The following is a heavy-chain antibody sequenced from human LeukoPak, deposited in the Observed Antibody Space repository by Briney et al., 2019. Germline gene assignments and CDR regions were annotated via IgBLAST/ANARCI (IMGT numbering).Heavy chain of an antibody. Sequence: SETLSLTCTVSGGSISSSSYYWGWLRQPPGKGLEWIGSIYYSGSTYYNPSLKSRVTISVDTSKNQFSLKLSSVTAADTAVYYCAREDAVGYYGYWGQGTLVTVSS. CDR2: IYYSGST. D-gene: IGHD3-3*01. CDR3: AREDAVGYYGY. CDR1: GGSISSSSYY. V-gene: IGHV4-39*07. J-gene: IGHJ4*02.